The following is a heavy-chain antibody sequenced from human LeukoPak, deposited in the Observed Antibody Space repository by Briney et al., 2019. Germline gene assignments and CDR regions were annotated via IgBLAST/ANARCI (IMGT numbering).Heavy chain of an antibody. V-gene: IGHV4-59*01. D-gene: IGHD6-19*01. CDR3: ARWNFSIAVAGNAFDI. Sequence: SETLSLTCTVSGGSISSYYWSWIRQPPGKGLEWIGYIYYSGSTNYNPSLKSRVTISVDTSKNQFSLKLSSVTAADTAVYYCARWNFSIAVAGNAFDIWGQGTMVTVSS. CDR1: GGSISSYY. CDR2: IYYSGST. J-gene: IGHJ3*02.